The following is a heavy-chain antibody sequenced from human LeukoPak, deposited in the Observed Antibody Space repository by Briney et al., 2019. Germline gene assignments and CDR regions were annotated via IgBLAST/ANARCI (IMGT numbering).Heavy chain of an antibody. V-gene: IGHV1-8*03. J-gene: IGHJ4*02. Sequence: GSSVKVSCKASGYTFTYRYLHWVRQATGQGLEWMGWMNPNSGNTGYAQKFQGRVTITRNTSISTAYMELSSLRSEDTAVYYCARGRAARPLDYWGQGTLVTVSS. D-gene: IGHD6-6*01. CDR2: MNPNSGNT. CDR1: GYTFTYRY. CDR3: ARGRAARPLDY.